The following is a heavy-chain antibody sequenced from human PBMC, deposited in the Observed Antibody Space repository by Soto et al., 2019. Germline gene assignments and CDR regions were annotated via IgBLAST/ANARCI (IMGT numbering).Heavy chain of an antibody. CDR1: GYFRGAVGYY. CDR3: ARMYSSGSGWFHP. V-gene: IGHV4-31*02. J-gene: IGHJ5*02. CDR2: FYSSGST. D-gene: IGHD6-19*01. Sequence: QHRSLTWFVTGYFRGAVGYYWSSIRYHPGKGLEWIGSFYSSGSTIYNPSLRSRVSISGDMSTNQFSMSLTSVTAADTARYYCARMYSSGSGWFHPWGQGTLVTVSS.